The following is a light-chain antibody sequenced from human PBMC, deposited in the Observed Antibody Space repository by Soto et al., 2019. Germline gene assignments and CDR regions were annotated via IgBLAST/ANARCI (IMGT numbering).Light chain of an antibody. CDR3: QQYNSYPYT. Sequence: DIQMTQSPSTLSASVGDRVTITCRASQGISGWLAWYQQRPGKAPELVIYDDSSLQGGVPSRFRGSVSVTEFPLTITSLQPDDFATYFCQQYNSYPYTFGQGTKLEIK. CDR2: DDS. V-gene: IGKV1-5*01. CDR1: QGISGW. J-gene: IGKJ2*01.